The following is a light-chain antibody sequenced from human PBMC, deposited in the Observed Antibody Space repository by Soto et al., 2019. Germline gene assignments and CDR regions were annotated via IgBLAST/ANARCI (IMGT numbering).Light chain of an antibody. V-gene: IGLV1-47*01. CDR2: RSN. J-gene: IGLJ1*01. CDR3: AAWDDSLSGYV. Sequence: QPVLTQPPSASGTPGQRVTISCFGSSSNIGSNYVYWYQQLPGTAPKVLIYRSNQRPSGIPDRFSGSKSGTSASLAISGLRSEDEGDYSCAAWDDSLSGYVFGTGTKVTVL. CDR1: SSNIGSNY.